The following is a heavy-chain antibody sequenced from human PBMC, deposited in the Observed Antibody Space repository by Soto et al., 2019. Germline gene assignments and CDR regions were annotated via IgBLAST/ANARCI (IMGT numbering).Heavy chain of an antibody. Sequence: ETLKLSCKVSGYSFTIYWIGWVRQMPGKGLEWMGIIYPGDSDTRYSPSFQGRVTISADKSISTAYLQWSSLKASDTAMYYCARPTMDIVATIGAFDIWGQGTMVTVSS. J-gene: IGHJ3*02. CDR2: IYPGDSDT. CDR3: ARPTMDIVATIGAFDI. D-gene: IGHD5-12*01. V-gene: IGHV5-51*01. CDR1: GYSFTIYW.